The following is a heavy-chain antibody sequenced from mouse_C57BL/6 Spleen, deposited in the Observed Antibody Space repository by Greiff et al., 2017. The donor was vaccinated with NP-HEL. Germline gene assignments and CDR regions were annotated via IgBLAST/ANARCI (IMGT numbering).Heavy chain of an antibody. D-gene: IGHD1-1*01. J-gene: IGHJ4*01. V-gene: IGHV5-17*01. CDR2: ISSGSSTI. CDR1: GFTFSDYG. Sequence: EVKLMESGGGLVKPGGSLKLSCAASGFTFSDYGMHWVRQAPEKGLEWFAYISSGSSTIYYEDTVKGRFTISRDNAKNTLFLQMTSLRSEDTAMYYCARKMYYYGSSSGMDYWGQGTSVTVSS. CDR3: ARKMYYYGSSSGMDY.